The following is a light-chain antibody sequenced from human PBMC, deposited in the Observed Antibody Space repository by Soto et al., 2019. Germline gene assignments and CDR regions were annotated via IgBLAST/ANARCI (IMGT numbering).Light chain of an antibody. Sequence: EIVLTQSPGTLSLSPGERATLSCRASQNINSDYFAWYQQKPGQAPRLLIYDASNRATGVPDRFSGSGSGTDFSLTISRLEPEDFAVYHCQQYGSSPRTFGQGTKVDIK. CDR3: QQYGSSPRT. V-gene: IGKV3-20*01. CDR1: QNINSDY. CDR2: DAS. J-gene: IGKJ1*01.